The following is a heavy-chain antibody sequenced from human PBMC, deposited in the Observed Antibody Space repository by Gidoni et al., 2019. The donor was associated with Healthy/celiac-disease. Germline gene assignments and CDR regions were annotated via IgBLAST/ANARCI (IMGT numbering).Heavy chain of an antibody. D-gene: IGHD2-15*01. CDR3: ARDKSDNYKVDGVVAATRPFNDAFDI. V-gene: IGHV1-69*06. CDR2: IIPIFGTA. J-gene: IGHJ3*02. CDR1: GGTFSSYA. Sequence: QVQLVQSGAEVKKPGSSVKVSCKASGGTFSSYAISWVRQAPGQGLEWMGGIIPIFGTANYAQKFQGRFTITADKSTSTAYMELSSLRSEDTAVYYCARDKSDNYKVDGVVAATRPFNDAFDIWGQGTMVTVSS.